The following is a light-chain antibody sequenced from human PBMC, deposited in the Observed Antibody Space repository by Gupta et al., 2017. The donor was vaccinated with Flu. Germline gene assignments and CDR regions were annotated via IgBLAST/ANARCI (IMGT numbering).Light chain of an antibody. Sequence: TISWAGTKSGVGVDKYATWYQQHPAKAPLLLIFNDSSRPSGVSDCFSGSEAGSTASPTISGPQVEDEAEYYYYADATTNTLVFGGGTKLTVL. J-gene: IGLJ2*01. CDR3: YADATTNTLV. V-gene: IGLV2-11*01. CDR2: NDS. CDR1: KSGVGVDKY.